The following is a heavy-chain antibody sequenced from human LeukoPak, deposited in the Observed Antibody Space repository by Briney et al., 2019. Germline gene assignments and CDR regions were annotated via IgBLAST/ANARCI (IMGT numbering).Heavy chain of an antibody. CDR1: GDSISSSTFS. CDR3: ATAPILRGEGGEHYKYGMDV. V-gene: IGHV4-39*02. J-gene: IGHJ6*02. Sequence: SETLSLTCTVSGDSISSSTFSWGWIRQPPGKGLEWIGSMDYSGDTYDNESLKSRVTISVDTSKNHFSLKLSAVTAADTAVYYCATAPILRGEGGEHYKYGMDVWGQGTTVIVSS. CDR2: MDYSGDT. D-gene: IGHD2-2*02.